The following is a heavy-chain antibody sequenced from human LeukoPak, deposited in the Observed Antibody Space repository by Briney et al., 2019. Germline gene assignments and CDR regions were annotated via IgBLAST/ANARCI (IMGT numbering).Heavy chain of an antibody. D-gene: IGHD1/OR15-1a*01. CDR3: ARGAGTTRDY. CDR1: GFTFSSYS. CDR2: ISSSSSYI. J-gene: IGHJ4*02. V-gene: IGHV3-21*04. Sequence: GGSLRLSCAASGFTFSSYSMNWVRQAPGKGLEWVSSISSSSSYIYYADSVKGRFTISRDNAKNSLYPQMNSLRAEDTAVYYCARGAGTTRDYWGQGTLVTVSS.